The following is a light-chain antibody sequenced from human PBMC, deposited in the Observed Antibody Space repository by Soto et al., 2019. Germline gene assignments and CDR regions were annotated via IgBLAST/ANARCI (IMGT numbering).Light chain of an antibody. Sequence: EVVMTQSPATLSVSPGEGATLSCRASQSVGSLVAWYQQKPGQAPRLLIYRVSARATDIAARFTGSGSGTEFTLTISSLQTEDFAVYYCQQYNTWPITFGLGTRLEIK. CDR1: QSVGSL. CDR3: QQYNTWPIT. CDR2: RVS. J-gene: IGKJ5*01. V-gene: IGKV3-15*01.